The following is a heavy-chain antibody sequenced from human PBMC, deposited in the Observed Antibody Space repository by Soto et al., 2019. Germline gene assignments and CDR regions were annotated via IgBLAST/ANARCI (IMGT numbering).Heavy chain of an antibody. CDR1: GYTFTSYA. V-gene: IGHV1-3*01. Sequence: ASVKVSCKASGYTFTSYAMHWVRQAPGQRLEWMGCINAGNGNTKYSQKFQGRVTITRDTSASTAYMELSSLRSEDTAVYYCARGDYYDSSGYRRFDYWGQGTLVTVPS. J-gene: IGHJ4*02. CDR3: ARGDYYDSSGYRRFDY. D-gene: IGHD3-22*01. CDR2: INAGNGNT.